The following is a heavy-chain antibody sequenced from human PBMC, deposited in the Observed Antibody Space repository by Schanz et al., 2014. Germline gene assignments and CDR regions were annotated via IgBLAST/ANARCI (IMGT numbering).Heavy chain of an antibody. CDR1: GFTFNDYW. CDR2: INSDGRST. V-gene: IGHV3-74*01. D-gene: IGHD2-8*02. J-gene: IGHJ4*02. Sequence: EVQLVESGGGLVQPGGSLRLSCAASGFTFNDYWMHWVRQAPGKGLVWVSRINSDGRSTNYADSVKGRFSISRDNAKNSLYLQMHSLRAEDTAVYYCARGRSLGWCHYWGQGTLVTVSS. CDR3: ARGRSLGWCHY.